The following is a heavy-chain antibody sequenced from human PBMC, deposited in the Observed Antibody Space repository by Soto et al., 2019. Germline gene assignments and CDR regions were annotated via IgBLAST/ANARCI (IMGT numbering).Heavy chain of an antibody. J-gene: IGHJ4*02. CDR2: INHSGRT. V-gene: IGHV4-34*01. CDR3: AGARRFGVVEYYFDY. Sequence: QVQLQQWGAGLLKPSETLSLTCAVYGGSFSGYYWSWIRQPPGKGLEWRGEINHSGRTNYNPSLKSRVTISVDTTKNQFSLKLSSVTAADTAVYYWAGARRFGVVEYYFDYWGQGTLVSVSS. D-gene: IGHD3-3*01. CDR1: GGSFSGYY.